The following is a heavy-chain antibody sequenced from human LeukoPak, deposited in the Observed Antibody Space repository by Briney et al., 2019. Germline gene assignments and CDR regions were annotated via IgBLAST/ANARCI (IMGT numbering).Heavy chain of an antibody. Sequence: ASVKVSCKASGYIFTTYSMNWVRQAPGQGLEWMGWINTNTGDPTYAQGFTGRFVFSLDTSVSTAYLQISSLKAEDTAVYYCARVFSGGYGRFDYWGQGTLVTVSS. J-gene: IGHJ4*02. V-gene: IGHV7-4-1*02. CDR1: GYIFTTYS. D-gene: IGHD5-12*01. CDR2: INTNTGDP. CDR3: ARVFSGGYGRFDY.